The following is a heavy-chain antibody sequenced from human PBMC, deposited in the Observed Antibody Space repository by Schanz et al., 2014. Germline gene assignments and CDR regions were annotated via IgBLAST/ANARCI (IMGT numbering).Heavy chain of an antibody. Sequence: QAQLVESGGGVVQPGRSLRLSCVASGFTFISYDIHWVRQAPGKGLEWVAVIRYDGRNKNFVESVKGRFTISRDTSKNTLYLLLNSLRAEDTAVYYCAKELNRRGGQTNFYYYYGMDVWGQGTTVTVSS. CDR3: AKELNRRGGQTNFYYYYGMDV. CDR1: GFTFISYD. V-gene: IGHV3-33*06. J-gene: IGHJ6*02. D-gene: IGHD5-12*01. CDR2: IRYDGRNK.